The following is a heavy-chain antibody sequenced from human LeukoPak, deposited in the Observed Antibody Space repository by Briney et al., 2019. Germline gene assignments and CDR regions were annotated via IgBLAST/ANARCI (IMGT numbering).Heavy chain of an antibody. CDR2: FDPEDGET. D-gene: IGHD3-10*01. CDR1: GYTLTELS. Sequence: WASVKVSCKVSGYTLTELSMHWVRQAPGKGLEWMGGFDPEDGETIYAQKFQGRVTMTEDTSTDTAYMELSSLRSEDTAVYYCATARSSGSYYNSWFDPWGQGTLVTVSS. V-gene: IGHV1-24*01. J-gene: IGHJ5*02. CDR3: ATARSSGSYYNSWFDP.